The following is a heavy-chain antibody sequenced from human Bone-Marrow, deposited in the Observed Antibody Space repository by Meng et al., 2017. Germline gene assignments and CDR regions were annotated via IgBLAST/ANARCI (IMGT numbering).Heavy chain of an antibody. J-gene: IGHJ4*02. V-gene: IGHV4-30-4*01. Sequence: QVHLQESGPGLVKPSQTRSLTCTGSNDSIRSVDYNWSWIRQPPGKGREWIGFIYYTGTTYYNPSLKSRVTISVDTSKNQFSLNLSSVTAADTAVYYCARDRGGYGDISYWGQGTLVTVSS. D-gene: IGHD4-17*01. CDR2: IYYTGTT. CDR1: NDSIRSVDYN. CDR3: ARDRGGYGDISY.